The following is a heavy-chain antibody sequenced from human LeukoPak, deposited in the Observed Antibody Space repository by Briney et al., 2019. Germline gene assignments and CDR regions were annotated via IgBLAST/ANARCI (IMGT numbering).Heavy chain of an antibody. CDR3: ARLQYCSGTSCYWFDP. J-gene: IGHJ5*02. CDR2: IYSTGTT. V-gene: IGHV4-39*07. CDR1: GGSIRSSSFY. Sequence: SETLSLTCAVSGGSIRSSSFYWGWIRQPPGKGLEWIASIYSTGTTYYNPSIKSRITIFVDTSKNRVSLRLSSVTAADTAVYYCARLQYCSGTSCYWFDPWGQGTLVTVSS. D-gene: IGHD2-2*01.